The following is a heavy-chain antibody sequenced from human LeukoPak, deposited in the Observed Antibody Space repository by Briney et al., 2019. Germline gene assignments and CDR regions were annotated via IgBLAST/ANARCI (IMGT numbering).Heavy chain of an antibody. D-gene: IGHD3-10*01. J-gene: IGHJ4*02. CDR2: IDPSDSYT. Sequence: GXSLXISCKSSGYSFTSYWISWVRQMPXKGLEWMGRIDPSDSYTNYTPSFQGHVTISADKSISTAYLQWSSLKASDTAMFYCARPSVDGSGSYPYWGQGTLVTVSS. CDR3: ARPSVDGSGSYPY. V-gene: IGHV5-10-1*01. CDR1: GYSFTSYW.